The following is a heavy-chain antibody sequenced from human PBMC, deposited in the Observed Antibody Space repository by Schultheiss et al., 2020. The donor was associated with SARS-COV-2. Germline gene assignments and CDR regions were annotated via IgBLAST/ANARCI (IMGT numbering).Heavy chain of an antibody. J-gene: IGHJ6*03. CDR2: INPSSGYI. V-gene: IGHV3-21*01. CDR3: VSDLIAVEPSGRQNYNMDV. D-gene: IGHD2-2*01. CDR1: GFTFSSYT. Sequence: GGSLRLSCAASGFTFSSYTMNWVRQAPGKGLEWVSSINPSSGYIFYADSVKGRFTISRDNAKNSLFLQMNSLRAEDTAVYYCVSDLIAVEPSGRQNYNMDVWGKGTTVTVSS.